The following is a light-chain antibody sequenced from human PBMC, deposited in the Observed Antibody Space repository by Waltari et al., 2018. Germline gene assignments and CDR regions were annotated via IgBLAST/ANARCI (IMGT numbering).Light chain of an antibody. V-gene: IGKV1-12*01. CDR2: GAS. CDR3: QQADSLPLT. J-gene: IGKJ4*01. CDR1: RDIGMW. Sequence: DIQMTQSPSSLSASLGDRVTITCRASRDIGMWLAWYQQKPGKGPKLLIYGASGLQSGGPSRFSGSGSGTVFTLTINSLQPEDFATYFCQQADSLPLTFGGGTRVEIK.